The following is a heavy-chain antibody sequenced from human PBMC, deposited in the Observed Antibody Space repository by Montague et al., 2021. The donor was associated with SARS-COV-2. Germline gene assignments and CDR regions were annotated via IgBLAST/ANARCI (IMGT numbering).Heavy chain of an antibody. CDR3: AREVIVGGYSYGYWY. CDR2: ISAYNGNT. J-gene: IGHJ4*02. D-gene: IGHD5-18*01. V-gene: IGHV1-18*01. Sequence: SVKVSCKASGYTFTSYGISWVRQAPGQGLEWMGWISAYNGNTNYAQKLQGRVTLTTDTSTSTAYMELRSLRSDDTAVYYRAREVIVGGYSYGYWYWGQGTLVTVSS. CDR1: GYTFTSYG.